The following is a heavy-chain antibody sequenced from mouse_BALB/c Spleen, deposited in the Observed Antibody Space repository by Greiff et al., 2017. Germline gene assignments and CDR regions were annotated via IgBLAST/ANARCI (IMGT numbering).Heavy chain of an antibody. V-gene: IGHV3-6*02. J-gene: IGHJ3*01. Sequence: ESGPGLVKPSQSLSLTCSVTGYSITSGYYWNWIRQFPGNKLEWMGYISYDGSNNYNPSLKNRISITRDTSKNQFFLKLNSVTTEDTATYYCARVTGAYWGQGTLVTVSA. CDR3: ARVTGAY. CDR1: GYSITSGYY. CDR2: ISYDGSN.